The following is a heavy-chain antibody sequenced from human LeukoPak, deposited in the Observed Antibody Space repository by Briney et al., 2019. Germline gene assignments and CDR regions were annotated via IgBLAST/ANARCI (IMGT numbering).Heavy chain of an antibody. CDR2: IYTSGST. D-gene: IGHD3-22*01. CDR1: GGSISSYY. Sequence: KPSGTPSLPRTVPGGSISSYYWSWVPQPPGKGLEWIGRIYTSGSTNYNPSLKSRVTMSVDTSKNQFSLKLSSVTAADTAVYYCARTYSSGYLDYWGQGTLVTVSS. V-gene: IGHV4-4*07. CDR3: ARTYSSGYLDY. J-gene: IGHJ4*02.